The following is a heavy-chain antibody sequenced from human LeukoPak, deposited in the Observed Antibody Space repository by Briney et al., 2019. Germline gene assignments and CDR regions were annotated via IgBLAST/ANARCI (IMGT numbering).Heavy chain of an antibody. D-gene: IGHD1-26*01. V-gene: IGHV3-11*04. CDR3: ARDPYSGAYGDTYYYYMDV. CDR1: GFTFSDYY. J-gene: IGHJ6*03. CDR2: ISNSGIII. Sequence: PGGSLRLSCAASGFTFSDYYMSWIRQTPGKGLEWLSYISNSGIIIYYADSVKGRFTISRDNAKNSLYLQMNSLRAEDTAVYYCARDPYSGAYGDTYYYYMDVWGKGTTVTISS.